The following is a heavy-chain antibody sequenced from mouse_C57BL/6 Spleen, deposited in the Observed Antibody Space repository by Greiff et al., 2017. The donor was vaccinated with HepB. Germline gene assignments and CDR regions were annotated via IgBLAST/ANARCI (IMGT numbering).Heavy chain of an antibody. CDR3: TRCDHVETSDFDG. Sequence: QVQLQQSGAELVRPGASVTLSCKASGYTFTDYEMHWVKQTPVHGLEWIGAIDPETGGTAYNQKFKGKAILTADKSSSTAYMELRSLTSEDSAVYCCTRCDHVETSDFDGWGTGTTVTVAS. J-gene: IGHJ1*03. CDR1: GYTFTDYE. CDR2: IDPETGGT. V-gene: IGHV1-15*01.